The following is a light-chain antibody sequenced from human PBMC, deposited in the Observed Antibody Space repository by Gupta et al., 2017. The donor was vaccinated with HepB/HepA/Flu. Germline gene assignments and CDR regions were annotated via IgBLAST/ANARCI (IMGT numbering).Light chain of an antibody. CDR1: QSVSSSY. CDR3: QQYGSSPCS. V-gene: IGKV3-20*01. Sequence: DIVLTPSPATLSLSRGERATLSCRASQSVSSSYLAWYQQKPGQAPRLLIYGASSRATGIPDRFSGSGSGTDFTLTISRLEPEDFAVYYCQQYGSSPCSFGQGTKLEIK. J-gene: IGKJ2*04. CDR2: GAS.